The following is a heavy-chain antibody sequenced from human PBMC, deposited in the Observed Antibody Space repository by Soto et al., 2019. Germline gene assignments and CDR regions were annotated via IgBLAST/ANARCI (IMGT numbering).Heavy chain of an antibody. Sequence: SETLSLTCTVSGGSISSSSYYWGWIRQPPGKGLECIGSIYYSGSTYYNPSLKSRLTISVDTSKNQFTLKLISVTAADTAVYYCAVVDSTGNWFDPWGEGALVTVSS. V-gene: IGHV4-39*01. D-gene: IGHD6-25*01. CDR2: IYYSGST. J-gene: IGHJ5*02. CDR1: GGSISSSSYY. CDR3: AVVDSTGNWFDP.